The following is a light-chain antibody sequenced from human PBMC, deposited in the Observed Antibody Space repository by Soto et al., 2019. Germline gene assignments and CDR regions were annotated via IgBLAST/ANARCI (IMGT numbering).Light chain of an antibody. J-gene: IGLJ1*01. CDR2: EVS. Sequence: QSALTQPASVSGSPGQSITISCTGTSSDVGGYNYVSWYQQPPGKAPKLMIYEVSNRPSGVSNRFSGSKSGNTASLTIAGLQAEDDAYYYCSSYTSSSTYVFGTGTKVTVL. CDR1: SSDVGGYNY. V-gene: IGLV2-14*01. CDR3: SSYTSSSTYV.